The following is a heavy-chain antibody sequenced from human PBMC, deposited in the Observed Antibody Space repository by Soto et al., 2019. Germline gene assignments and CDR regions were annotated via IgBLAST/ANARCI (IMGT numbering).Heavy chain of an antibody. J-gene: IGHJ4*02. CDR3: VRDGGQ. V-gene: IGHV3-74*03. Sequence: EVQLVESGGGLGQHGGSLRLSCAASGFSFSSSWMHWVRQAPGKGLVWVSRINSDASTTTYADSVKGRFTISRDNAKNTLYLQMNSLRADDTAVYYCVRDGGQWGQGTLVTVSS. CDR2: INSDASTT. D-gene: IGHD3-16*01. CDR1: GFSFSSSW.